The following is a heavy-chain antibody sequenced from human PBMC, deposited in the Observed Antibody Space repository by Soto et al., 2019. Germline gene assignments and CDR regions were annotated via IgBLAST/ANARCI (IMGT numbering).Heavy chain of an antibody. CDR2: IYYSGST. Sequence: SETLSLTCTVSGGSISSGGYYWSWIRQHPGKGLEWIGYIYYSGSTYYNPSLKSRVTISVDTSKNQFSLKLSSVTAADTVVYYCAIGHDFWSGYYFDYWGQGTLVTVSS. CDR3: AIGHDFWSGYYFDY. V-gene: IGHV4-31*03. J-gene: IGHJ4*02. CDR1: GGSISSGGYY. D-gene: IGHD3-3*01.